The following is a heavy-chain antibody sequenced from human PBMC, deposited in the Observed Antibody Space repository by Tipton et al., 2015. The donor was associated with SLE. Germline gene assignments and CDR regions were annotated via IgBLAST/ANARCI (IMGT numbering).Heavy chain of an antibody. V-gene: IGHV4-34*01. D-gene: IGHD6-19*01. CDR2: INHSGST. J-gene: IGHJ6*04. CDR3: ARASVGIAVAPVDV. CDR1: GGSFSSYY. Sequence: TLSLTCAVYGGSFSSYYWGWIRQPPGKGLEWIGEINHSGSTNYNPSLKSRVTISVDTSKNQFSLKLSSVTAADTAVYYCARASVGIAVAPVDVWGKGTTVTVSS.